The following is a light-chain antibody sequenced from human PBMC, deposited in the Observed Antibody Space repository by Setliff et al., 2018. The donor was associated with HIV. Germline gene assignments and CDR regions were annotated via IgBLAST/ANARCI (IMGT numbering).Light chain of an antibody. CDR3: QSYDSSLSGSG. J-gene: IGLJ1*01. Sequence: QSVLTQPPSVSGAPGQRVTISCTGSTSNIGAGYDVHWYQQPPGTAPKVLIYGNTNRPSGVPDRFSGYKSGTSASLAITGLQAEDEADYYCQSYDSSLSGSGFGSGTKVTV. CDR1: TSNIGAGYD. V-gene: IGLV1-40*01. CDR2: GNT.